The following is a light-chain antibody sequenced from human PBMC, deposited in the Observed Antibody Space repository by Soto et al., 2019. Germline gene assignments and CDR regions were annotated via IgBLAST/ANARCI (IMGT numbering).Light chain of an antibody. CDR1: QSINSRY. J-gene: IGKJ3*01. V-gene: IGKV3-20*01. CDR2: GAS. CDR3: QQLGSSPGFT. Sequence: EIVLTQSPGTLSLSPGERATLSCRASQSINSRYLAWYQQKPGQAPRLLIYGASSRATGIPDRFSGSGSGRDFTLTISRLEPEDFAVYYCQQLGSSPGFTFGPGTKVDIK.